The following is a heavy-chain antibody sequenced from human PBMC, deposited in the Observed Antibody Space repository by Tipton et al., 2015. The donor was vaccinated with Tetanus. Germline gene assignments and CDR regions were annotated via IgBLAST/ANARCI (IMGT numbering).Heavy chain of an antibody. CDR2: IYPGDSKT. D-gene: IGHD4-17*01. CDR3: ARRRTTTALSYYFDS. V-gene: IGHV5-51*01. J-gene: IGHJ4*02. CDR1: GYNFTIYW. Sequence: VQLVQSGAEVKKPGESLKISCKVSGYNFTIYWIGWVRQMPGKGLEWMGIIYPGDSKTRYSPSFQGQVTISADRSISTAYLQWSSLKASDTAMYYCARRRTTTALSYYFDSWGQGTLVTVSS.